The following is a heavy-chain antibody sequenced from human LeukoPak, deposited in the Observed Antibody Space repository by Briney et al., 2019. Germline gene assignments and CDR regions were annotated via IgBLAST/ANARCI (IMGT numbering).Heavy chain of an antibody. CDR1: GYTFTSYG. CDR3: ARVVYDFWSGYYIDY. Sequence: ASVKVSCKASGYTFTSYGIRWVRQAPGQGLEWMGWISAYNGNTNYAQKLQGRVTMTTDTSTSTAYMELRSLRSDDTAVYYCARVVYDFWSGYYIDYWGQGTLVTVSS. D-gene: IGHD3-3*01. V-gene: IGHV1-18*01. J-gene: IGHJ4*02. CDR2: ISAYNGNT.